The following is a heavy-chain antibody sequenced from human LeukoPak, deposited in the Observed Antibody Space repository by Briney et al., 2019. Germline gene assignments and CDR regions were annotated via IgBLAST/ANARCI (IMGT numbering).Heavy chain of an antibody. J-gene: IGHJ4*02. V-gene: IGHV3-13*01. CDR2: IGTAGDT. CDR1: GFTFSSYD. CDR3: ARDAPGGYSSGWYRIFSY. Sequence: GGSLRLSCAASGFTFSSYDMHWVRQATGKGLEWVSAIGTAGDTYYPGSVKGRFTISRENAKNSLYLQMNSLRAGDTAVYYCARDAPGGYSSGWYRIFSYWGQGTLVTVSS. D-gene: IGHD6-19*01.